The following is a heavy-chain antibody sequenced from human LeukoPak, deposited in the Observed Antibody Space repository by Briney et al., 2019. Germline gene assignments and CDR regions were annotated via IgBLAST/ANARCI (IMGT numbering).Heavy chain of an antibody. CDR2: IKSETDGGTT. CDR3: TRRSSAAGRQYFDY. D-gene: IGHD6-13*01. Sequence: GGSLRLSCAASGSTFSSAWMNWVRQAPGKGLEWVGRIKSETDGGTTDYAAPVKGTFTISRDDSENTLYLQTNSLKTEDTAVYYCTRRSSAAGRQYFDYWGQGTLVTVSS. J-gene: IGHJ4*02. CDR1: GSTFSSAW. V-gene: IGHV3-15*07.